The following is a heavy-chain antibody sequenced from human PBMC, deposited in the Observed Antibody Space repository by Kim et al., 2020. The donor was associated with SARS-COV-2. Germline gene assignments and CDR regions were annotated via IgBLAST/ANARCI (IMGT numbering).Heavy chain of an antibody. CDR2: IYYSGST. CDR1: GGSISSSSYY. J-gene: IGHJ5*02. CDR3: AGDYDYYGSPYNWFDP. V-gene: IGHV4-39*02. Sequence: SETLSLTCTVSGGSISSSSYYWGWIRQPPGKGLEWIGSIYYSGSTYYNPSLKSRVTISVDTSKNQFSLKLSSVTAADTAVYYCAGDYDYYGSPYNWFDPWGQGTLVTVSS. D-gene: IGHD3-10*01.